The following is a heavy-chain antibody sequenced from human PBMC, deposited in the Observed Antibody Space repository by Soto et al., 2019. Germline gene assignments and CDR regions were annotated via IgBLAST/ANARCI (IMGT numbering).Heavy chain of an antibody. CDR1: GRPITCDY. Sequence: SETLSLTCTVSGRPITCDYWGWIRQPPGKALEYIGHIYYTGTTNYNPSLKSRVTISVDTSKNQFSLRLTSVTAADTAVYYCVRGGGGYGNGMIDYWGQGTTVTVSS. CDR2: IYYTGTT. V-gene: IGHV4-59*01. D-gene: IGHD5-18*01. J-gene: IGHJ4*02. CDR3: VRGGGGYGNGMIDY.